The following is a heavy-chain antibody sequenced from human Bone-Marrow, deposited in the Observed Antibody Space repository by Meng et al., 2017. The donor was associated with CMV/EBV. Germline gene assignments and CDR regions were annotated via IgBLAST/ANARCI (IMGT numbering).Heavy chain of an antibody. CDR1: GFTFSNYA. CDR3: ASAYEGTG. J-gene: IGHJ4*02. Sequence: GESLKISCAASGFTFSNYAMHWVRQAPGKGLEWVAVISYDGSHKYYADSVKGRFTISRDNSKNTLYLQMYSLRAEDTALYYCASAYEGTGWGQGTLVNGAS. CDR2: ISYDGSHK. V-gene: IGHV3-30*04. D-gene: IGHD3-22*01.